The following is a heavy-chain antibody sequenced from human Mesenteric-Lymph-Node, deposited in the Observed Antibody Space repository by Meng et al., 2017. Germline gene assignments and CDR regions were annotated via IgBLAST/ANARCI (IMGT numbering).Heavy chain of an antibody. CDR2: LYYSGST. D-gene: IGHD1-7*01. CDR1: GGSISSGDYY. CDR3: GRDQGRELINH. V-gene: IGHV4-30-4*01. Sequence: VQLQESGPGLGKPSRARSLTCTVSGGSISSGDYYWSWIRQPPGKGLEWIGYLYYSGSTYYNPSLKSRVTISVDTSKNPFSLKLSSVTAADAAVYYCGRDQGRELINHWGQGALVTVSS. J-gene: IGHJ4*02.